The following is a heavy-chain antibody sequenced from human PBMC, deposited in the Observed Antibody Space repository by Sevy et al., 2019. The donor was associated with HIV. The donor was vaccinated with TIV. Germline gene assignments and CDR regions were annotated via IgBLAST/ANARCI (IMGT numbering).Heavy chain of an antibody. CDR2: IYYSGST. V-gene: IGHV4-39*02. CDR1: GGSISSSSYY. J-gene: IGHJ6*02. D-gene: IGHD3-22*01. CDR3: ARDYYDSSGMRDYYYGMDV. Sequence: SETLSLTCTVSGGSISSSSYYWGWIRQPPGKGLEWIGSIYYSGSTYYNPSLKSRVTISVDTSKTQFSLKLSSVTAADTAVYYCARDYYDSSGMRDYYYGMDVWGQGTTVTVSS.